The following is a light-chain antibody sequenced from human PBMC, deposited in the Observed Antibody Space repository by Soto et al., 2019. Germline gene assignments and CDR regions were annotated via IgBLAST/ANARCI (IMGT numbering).Light chain of an antibody. V-gene: IGLV1-40*01. Sequence: QSVLTQPPSVSEAPGQRVTISCTGSSSNIGAGYEAHWYQQVPGTAPKLLIYENNNRPSGVPDRFSGSKSGTSASLAITGLQADDEADYYCQSYDSSLSGYVFGTGTKLTVL. CDR2: ENN. J-gene: IGLJ1*01. CDR1: SSNIGAGYE. CDR3: QSYDSSLSGYV.